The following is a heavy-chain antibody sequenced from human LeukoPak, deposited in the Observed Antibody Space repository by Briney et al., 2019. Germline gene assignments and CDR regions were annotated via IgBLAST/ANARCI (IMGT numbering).Heavy chain of an antibody. Sequence: GGSLRLSCAASGFNFNNYDMSWVRQAPGKGLEWVSAISGSGDSTYYADSVKGRFTISRDSSKNTLDLQMNSLRGEDTAVSYCAKDQLAHYYGSGSYYGYWGQGTLVTVSS. V-gene: IGHV3-23*01. J-gene: IGHJ4*02. CDR1: GFNFNNYD. D-gene: IGHD3-10*01. CDR2: ISGSGDST. CDR3: AKDQLAHYYGSGSYYGY.